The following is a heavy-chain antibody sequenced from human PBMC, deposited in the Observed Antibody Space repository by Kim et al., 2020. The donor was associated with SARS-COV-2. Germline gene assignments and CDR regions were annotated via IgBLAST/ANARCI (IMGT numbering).Heavy chain of an antibody. Sequence: SETLSLTCAVYGGSFSGYYWSWIRQPPGKGLEWIGEINHSGSTNYNPSLKSRVTISVDTSKNQFSLKLSSVTAADTAVYYCARALTAGTRGPRLDYWGQGTLVTVSS. CDR3: ARALTAGTRGPRLDY. CDR1: GGSFSGYY. D-gene: IGHD6-13*01. CDR2: INHSGST. V-gene: IGHV4-34*01. J-gene: IGHJ4*02.